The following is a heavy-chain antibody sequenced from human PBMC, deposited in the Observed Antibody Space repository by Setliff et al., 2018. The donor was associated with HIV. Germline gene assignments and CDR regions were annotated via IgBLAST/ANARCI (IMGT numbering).Heavy chain of an antibody. J-gene: IGHJ1*01. V-gene: IGHV3-30*07. CDR3: VRDYVRPGTVGTTSPLDN. D-gene: IGHD1-26*01. CDR1: GFTFSTFA. CDR2: ISYDGSRI. Sequence: PGGSLRLSCVASGFTFSTFAMHWVRQAPGKGLEWVSVISYDGSRISYADSVKGRFTISRDDSKNTLFLQLNSLRAEDTAMYYCVRDYVRPGTVGTTSPLDNWGQGTLVTVSS.